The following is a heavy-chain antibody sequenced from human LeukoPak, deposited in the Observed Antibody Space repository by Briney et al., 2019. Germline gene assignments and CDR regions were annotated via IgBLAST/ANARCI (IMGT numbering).Heavy chain of an antibody. CDR3: ARAAGSSWYWGRNWFDP. CDR1: GGTFSSYA. J-gene: IGHJ5*02. Sequence: SVKVSCKASGGTFSSYAISWVRQAPGQGLEWMGGIIPIFGTANYAQKFQGRVTITADESTSTAYMEPSSLRSEDTAVYYCARAAGSSWYWGRNWFDPWGQGTLVTVSS. D-gene: IGHD6-13*01. CDR2: IIPIFGTA. V-gene: IGHV1-69*13.